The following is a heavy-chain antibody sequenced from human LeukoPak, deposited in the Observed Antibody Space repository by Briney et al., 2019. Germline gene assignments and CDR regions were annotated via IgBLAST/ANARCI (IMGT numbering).Heavy chain of an antibody. D-gene: IGHD6-19*01. V-gene: IGHV3-21*01. J-gene: IGHJ3*02. CDR2: ISSSSSYI. Sequence: GGSLRLSCAASGFTFSSYSMNWVRQAPGKGLEWVSSISSSSSYIYYADSVKGRFTISRDNAKNSLYLQMNSLRAEDTAVYYRARVRSSGWYSTPDAFDIWGQGTMVAVSS. CDR1: GFTFSSYS. CDR3: ARVRSSGWYSTPDAFDI.